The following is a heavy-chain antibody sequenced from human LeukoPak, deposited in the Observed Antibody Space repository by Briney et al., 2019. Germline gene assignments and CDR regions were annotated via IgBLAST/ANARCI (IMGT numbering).Heavy chain of an antibody. V-gene: IGHV4-59*12. Sequence: SETLSLTCTLSGGSISTYYWSWVRQPPGKGLEWIGYIYYTGSTDYNPSLKSRVTISVDTSKNQFSLKLSSVTAADTAVYYCARDTLWFGVSGNWFDPWGQGTLVTVSS. CDR2: IYYTGST. D-gene: IGHD3-10*01. CDR1: GGSISTYY. J-gene: IGHJ5*02. CDR3: ARDTLWFGVSGNWFDP.